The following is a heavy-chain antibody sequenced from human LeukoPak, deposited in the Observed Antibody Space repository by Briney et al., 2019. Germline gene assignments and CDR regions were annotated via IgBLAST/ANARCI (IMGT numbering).Heavy chain of an antibody. D-gene: IGHD1-26*01. CDR1: GVSISTFS. CDR2: ISDSGTT. Sequence: SETLSLTCTVSGVSISTFSWSWIRQPPGKGVEWIAYISDSGTTNYSPSLKSRVIISLDTSKNQVSLNLSSVTAADTAVYHCARRLWYSGSSGYYFDYWGQGALVTVSS. J-gene: IGHJ4*02. CDR3: ARRLWYSGSSGYYFDY. V-gene: IGHV4-59*01.